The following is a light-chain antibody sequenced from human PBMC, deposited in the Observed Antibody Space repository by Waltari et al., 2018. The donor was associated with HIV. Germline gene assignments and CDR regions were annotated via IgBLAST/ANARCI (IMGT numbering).Light chain of an antibody. V-gene: IGLV1-44*01. CDR1: SSTIGSRT. Sequence: QSVLTQPLSASGTPGQKVTISCSGSSSTIGSRTVNWYQHLPGTAPKLLIYDNNRRPSGVPDRFSGSKSGTSASLAISGLQSEDEANYYCAAWDNILNGWVFGGGTQLTVL. J-gene: IGLJ3*02. CDR3: AAWDNILNGWV. CDR2: DNN.